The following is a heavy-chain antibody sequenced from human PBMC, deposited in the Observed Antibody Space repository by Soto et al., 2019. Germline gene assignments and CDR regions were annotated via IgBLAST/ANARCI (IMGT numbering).Heavy chain of an antibody. CDR3: AGSPVEIVATSLYWFDS. J-gene: IGHJ5*01. CDR2: LSSSSSYI. Sequence: EVQLVESGGGLVKPGGSLRLSCAASGFTFSSYSMNWVRQAPGKGLEWVSSLSSSSSYIYYANSVKGRFTISSDNAKNSLYLQMNSLRVEDTAVYYCAGSPVEIVATSLYWFDSWGQGTLVTVSS. CDR1: GFTFSSYS. D-gene: IGHD5-12*01. V-gene: IGHV3-21*01.